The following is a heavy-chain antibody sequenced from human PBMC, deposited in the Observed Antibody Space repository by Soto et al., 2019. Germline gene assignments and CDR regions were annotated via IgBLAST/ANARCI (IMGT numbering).Heavy chain of an antibody. V-gene: IGHV4-39*01. CDR1: GASISTSPY. J-gene: IGHJ6*02. Sequence: SEALSLTFTVSGASISTSPYWGWIRQPPGKGLEWIGSIYSTGNTYYNPSLNSQVTISVDTSKNQFSLNVISVTAADTAVYYCRRSSRYSTDVWGQGTTVTVS. CDR2: IYSTGNT. D-gene: IGHD6-13*01. CDR3: RRSSRYSTDV.